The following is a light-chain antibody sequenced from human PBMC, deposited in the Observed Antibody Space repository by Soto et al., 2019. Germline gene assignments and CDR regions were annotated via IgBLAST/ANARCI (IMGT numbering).Light chain of an antibody. CDR3: SSYTSSSFWV. V-gene: IGLV2-14*01. Sequence: QSVLTQPASVSGSPGQSITISCTGTSSDVGGYNYVSWYQQHPGKAPKLMISEVSNRPPGISNRFSGSKSGNTASLTISGLQAEDEADYYCSSYTSSSFWVFGGGTKLTVL. J-gene: IGLJ3*02. CDR1: SSDVGGYNY. CDR2: EVS.